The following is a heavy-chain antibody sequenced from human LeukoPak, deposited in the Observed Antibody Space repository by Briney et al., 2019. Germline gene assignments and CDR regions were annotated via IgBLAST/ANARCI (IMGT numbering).Heavy chain of an antibody. D-gene: IGHD4-17*01. CDR2: LSAYNGNT. V-gene: IGHV1-18*01. Sequence: ASVKVSCKDSGYTFTSYGLSWVRQAPGQGLEWMGWLSAYNGNTNYAQKLQGRVTMTTDTSTSTAYMEQRSLRSDDTAVYNCARVPGDYGWFGNYYYMDVWGKGTTVTVSS. CDR3: ARVPGDYGWFGNYYYMDV. CDR1: GYTFTSYG. J-gene: IGHJ6*03.